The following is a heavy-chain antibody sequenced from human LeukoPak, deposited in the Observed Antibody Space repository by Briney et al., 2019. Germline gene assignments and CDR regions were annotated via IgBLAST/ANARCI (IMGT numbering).Heavy chain of an antibody. CDR2: IYYSGST. J-gene: IGHJ5*02. V-gene: IGHV4-30-4*08. Sequence: SWVRQAPGKGLEWIGYIYYSGSTYYNPSLKSRVTISVDTSKNQFSLKLSSVTAADTAVYYCARVEEGYCSGGSCYDNWFDPWGQGTLVTVSS. CDR3: ARVEEGYCSGGSCYDNWFDP. D-gene: IGHD2-15*01.